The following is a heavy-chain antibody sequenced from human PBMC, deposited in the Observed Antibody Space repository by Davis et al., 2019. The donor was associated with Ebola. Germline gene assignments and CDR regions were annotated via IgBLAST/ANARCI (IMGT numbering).Heavy chain of an antibody. D-gene: IGHD5-18*01. Sequence: GESLNTPCAASGFTFSDYYMSWIRQAPGKGLEWVSYISSSSSYTNYADSVKGRFTISRDNAKNSLYLQMNSLRAEDTAVYYCARERTWIQLWLRPRDYYGMDVWGQGTTVTVSS. CDR3: ARERTWIQLWLRPRDYYGMDV. J-gene: IGHJ6*02. CDR2: ISSSSSYT. V-gene: IGHV3-11*06. CDR1: GFTFSDYY.